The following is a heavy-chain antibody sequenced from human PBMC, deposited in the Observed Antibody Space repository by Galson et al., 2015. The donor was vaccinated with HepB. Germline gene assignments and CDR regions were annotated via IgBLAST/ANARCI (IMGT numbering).Heavy chain of an antibody. V-gene: IGHV1-18*01. CDR3: ARDVDWALDY. J-gene: IGHJ4*02. D-gene: IGHD3-9*01. CDR1: GYTFNKYG. Sequence: SVKVSCKASGYTFNKYGISWVRQVPGQGVEWMGWISTKRGNTKHAQRLQGRVTMTTETSTNTAYMELRSLRSADTAVYYCARDVDWALDYWGQGTLVTVSS. CDR2: ISTKRGNT.